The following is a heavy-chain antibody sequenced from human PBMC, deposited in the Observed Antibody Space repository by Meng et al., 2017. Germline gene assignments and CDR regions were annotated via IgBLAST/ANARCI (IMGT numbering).Heavy chain of an antibody. CDR2: INPNSGGT. CDR1: GYTFTGYY. Sequence: ASVKVSCKASGYTFTGYYIHWVRQAPGQGLEWMGRINPNSGGTNYAQKFQGRVTMTKDTSISTAYMELSRLRSDDTAVYYCARSYCSSTSCYGMDVWGQGNAGHRLL. D-gene: IGHD2-2*01. J-gene: IGHJ6*02. V-gene: IGHV1-2*06. CDR3: ARSYCSSTSCYGMDV.